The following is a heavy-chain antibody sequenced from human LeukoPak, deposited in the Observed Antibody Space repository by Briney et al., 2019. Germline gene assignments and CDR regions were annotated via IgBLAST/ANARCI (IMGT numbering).Heavy chain of an antibody. V-gene: IGHV4-59*01. Sequence: SETLSLTCTVSGGSISSYYWSWIRQPPGKGLEWIGYIYYSGSTNYNPSLKSRVTISVDTSKNQFSLKLSSVTAADTAVYYCGGTWVGAQYYFDYWGQGTLVTVSS. D-gene: IGHD1-26*01. CDR3: GGTWVGAQYYFDY. J-gene: IGHJ4*02. CDR1: GGSISSYY. CDR2: IYYSGST.